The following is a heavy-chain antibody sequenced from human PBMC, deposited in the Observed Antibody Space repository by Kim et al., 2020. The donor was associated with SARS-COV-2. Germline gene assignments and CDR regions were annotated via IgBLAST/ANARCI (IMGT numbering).Heavy chain of an antibody. Sequence: GGSLRLSCAASGFTFSSYEMNWVRQAPGKGPEWVSYISSSGSTIYYADSVKGRFTISRDNAKNSLYLQMNSLRAEDTAVYYCARDQGITGTREGGYWGQGTLVTVSS. J-gene: IGHJ4*02. CDR3: ARDQGITGTREGGY. V-gene: IGHV3-48*03. CDR2: ISSSGSTI. CDR1: GFTFSSYE. D-gene: IGHD1-20*01.